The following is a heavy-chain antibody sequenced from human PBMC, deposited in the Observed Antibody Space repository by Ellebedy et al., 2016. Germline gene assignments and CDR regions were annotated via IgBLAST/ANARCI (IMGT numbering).Heavy chain of an antibody. Sequence: SETLSLXXTVSGGSLSGAEYYWTWIRQTPGQGLEWLGYIHYSGSAHYNPSRKSRGSMSVDTSRNHFSLTLSSVTAADTAVYFCTRSEVINGWYPFDLWGQGTLVTVSS. CDR2: IHYSGSA. J-gene: IGHJ5*02. D-gene: IGHD2-21*01. CDR3: TRSEVINGWYPFDL. V-gene: IGHV4-30-4*01. CDR1: GGSLSGAEYY.